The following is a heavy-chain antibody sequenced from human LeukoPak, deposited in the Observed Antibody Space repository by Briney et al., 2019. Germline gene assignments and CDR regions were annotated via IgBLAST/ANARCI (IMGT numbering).Heavy chain of an antibody. CDR1: GGTFSSYA. V-gene: IGHV1-69*04. CDR2: IIPILGIA. J-gene: IGHJ4*02. D-gene: IGHD1-26*01. Sequence: SVTVSCTASGGTFSSYAISWVRQAPGQGLEWMGRIIPILGIANHAQKFQGRVTISRNTSITTAYMELSSLKSEDTAVYYCARDLSGSQRGGYFDNWGQGTLVTVSS. CDR3: ARDLSGSQRGGYFDN.